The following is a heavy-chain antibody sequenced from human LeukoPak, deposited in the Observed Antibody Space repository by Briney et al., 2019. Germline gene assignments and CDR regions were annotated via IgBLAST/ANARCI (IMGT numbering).Heavy chain of an antibody. V-gene: IGHV1-8*01. CDR1: GYTFTSYD. CDR2: MHPNSGDT. Sequence: ASVKVSCKTSGYTFTSYDINWVRQAAGQGFEWMGWMHPNSGDTGYAHNLQGRITITRDSSTATVFMELSSLRSEDTAMYYCARGRLNGNVDFWGQGTLVPVSS. J-gene: IGHJ4*02. CDR3: ARGRLNGNVDF. D-gene: IGHD1-20*01.